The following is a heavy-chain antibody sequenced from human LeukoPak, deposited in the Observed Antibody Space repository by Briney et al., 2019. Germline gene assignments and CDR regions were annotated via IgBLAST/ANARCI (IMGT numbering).Heavy chain of an antibody. Sequence: SETLSLTCTVSGGSISSYYWSWIRQPPGKGLEWIGYIYYSGSTNYNPSLKSRVTISVDTSKNQFSLKLSSVTAADTAVYYCARRRRNDYGGSASVEEIDYWGQGTLVTVSS. CDR3: ARRRRNDYGGSASVEEIDY. V-gene: IGHV4-59*08. CDR2: IYYSGST. D-gene: IGHD4-23*01. CDR1: GGSISSYY. J-gene: IGHJ4*02.